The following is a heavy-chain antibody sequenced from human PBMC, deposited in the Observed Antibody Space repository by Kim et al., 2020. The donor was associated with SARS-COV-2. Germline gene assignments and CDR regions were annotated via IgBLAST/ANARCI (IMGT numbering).Heavy chain of an antibody. CDR2: INHSGST. Sequence: SETLSLTCAVYGGSFSGYYWSWIRQPPGKGLEWIGEINHSGSTNYNPSLKSRVTISVDTSKNQFSLKLSSVTAADTAVYYCARGRIGSSWYSGYYYYYYGMDVWGQGTTVTVSS. V-gene: IGHV4-34*01. D-gene: IGHD6-13*01. J-gene: IGHJ6*02. CDR1: GGSFSGYY. CDR3: ARGRIGSSWYSGYYYYYYGMDV.